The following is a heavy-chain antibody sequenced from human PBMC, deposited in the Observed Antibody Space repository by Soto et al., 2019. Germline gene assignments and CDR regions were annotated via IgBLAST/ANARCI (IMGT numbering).Heavy chain of an antibody. CDR2: IRGSGGPT. CDR3: VKDFRGCYDWSND. CDR1: GFTFSNYA. D-gene: IGHD5-12*01. Sequence: EVQLLESGGDLVQPGGSLRLSCAASGFTFSNYAMSWVRQAPGKGLEWVSLIRGSGGPTNYADSVKGRFTVSRDNSKNMLFLPMNSLRAEDTAVYYFVKDFRGCYDWSNDWGQGSLGTVSS. V-gene: IGHV3-23*01. J-gene: IGHJ4*02.